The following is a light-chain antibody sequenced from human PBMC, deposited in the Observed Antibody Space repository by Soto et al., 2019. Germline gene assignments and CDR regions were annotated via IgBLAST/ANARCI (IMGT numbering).Light chain of an antibody. CDR1: QSLSSSS. V-gene: IGKV3-11*01. Sequence: IVFTQAPGTLSLSPGARAALSCRASQSLSSSSLAWYQQKPGQAPRLLIYDASNRATGIPARFSGSGSGTDFTLTISSLETEDFAVYYGQQYNNWPPYTFGQGTKVDIK. J-gene: IGKJ2*01. CDR3: QQYNNWPPYT. CDR2: DAS.